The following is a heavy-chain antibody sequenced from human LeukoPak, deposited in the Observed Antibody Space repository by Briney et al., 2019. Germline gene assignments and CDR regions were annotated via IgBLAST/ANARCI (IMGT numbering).Heavy chain of an antibody. D-gene: IGHD3-22*01. CDR1: GFTVSSNY. V-gene: IGHV3-53*01. J-gene: IGHJ1*01. CDR2: IYSGGST. CDR3: ARDLNYDSAY. Sequence: GGSLRLSCAASGFTVSSNYMSWVRQAPGKGLEWVSVIYSGGSTYYAASVKGRFTISRYNSKNTVYLQMNSLRAEDTAVNYCARDLNYDSAYWGQGTLVTVSS.